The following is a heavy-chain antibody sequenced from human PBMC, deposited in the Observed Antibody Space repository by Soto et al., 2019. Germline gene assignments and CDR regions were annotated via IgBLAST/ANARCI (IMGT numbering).Heavy chain of an antibody. D-gene: IGHD6-19*01. Sequence: EVKLVESGGGLVQPGTSLRLSCVVSGFTFEDYAMHWVRQVPGKCLEWVSGIHWNSGFVDYGDSVKGRFTIFRDNAQNSLFLHMSNLRPEDTALYYCAKTPGKTGWSHFDYWGQGTLVTVSS. CDR1: GFTFEDYA. CDR2: IHWNSGFV. J-gene: IGHJ4*02. V-gene: IGHV3-9*01. CDR3: AKTPGKTGWSHFDY.